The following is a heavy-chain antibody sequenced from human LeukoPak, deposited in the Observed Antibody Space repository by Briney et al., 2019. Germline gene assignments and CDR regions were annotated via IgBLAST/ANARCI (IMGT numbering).Heavy chain of an antibody. Sequence: PGGSLRLSCAASGFTFSSYSMNWVRQAPGKGLEWVSSISSSSSYIYYADSVKGRFTISRDNAKNSLYLQMNSLRAEDTAVYYCARGSISVAAAGRIDYWGQGALVTVSS. CDR1: GFTFSSYS. CDR2: ISSSSSYI. V-gene: IGHV3-21*01. J-gene: IGHJ4*02. CDR3: ARGSISVAAAGRIDY. D-gene: IGHD6-13*01.